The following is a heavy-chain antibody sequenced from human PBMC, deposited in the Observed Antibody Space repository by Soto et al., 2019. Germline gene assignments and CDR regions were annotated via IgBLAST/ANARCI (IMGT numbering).Heavy chain of an antibody. CDR3: ARLDGDYFEA. CDR2: IYHSGNT. CDR1: GDSLSTYH. D-gene: IGHD2-8*01. J-gene: IGHJ4*02. Sequence: PSGTLSLTCTLSGDSLSTYHLSWIRHPPGKRLEWLGYIYHSGNTHFNPSVKSRLTISIDTSKNQFSLKLTSVTAADTAVYYCARLDGDYFEAWGQEILFTVFS. V-gene: IGHV4-59*08.